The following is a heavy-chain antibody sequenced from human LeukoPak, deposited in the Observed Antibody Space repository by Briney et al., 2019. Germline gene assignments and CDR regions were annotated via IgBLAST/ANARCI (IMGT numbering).Heavy chain of an antibody. J-gene: IGHJ4*02. CDR2: VNPNRRVT. D-gene: IGHD6-19*01. CDR3: ARELGAVALGY. V-gene: IGHV1-2*02. CDR1: GYTLTELS. Sequence: ASVKVSCKVSGYTLTELSMHWVRQAPGQGLEWMGWVNPNRRVTNYAQKFQGRVTMTRDTSISTAYMELSSLTSDDTAVYYCARELGAVALGYWGQGTLVTVSS.